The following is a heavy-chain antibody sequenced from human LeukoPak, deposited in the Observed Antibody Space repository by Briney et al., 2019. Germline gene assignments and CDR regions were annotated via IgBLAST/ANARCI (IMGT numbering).Heavy chain of an antibody. V-gene: IGHV4-59*01. D-gene: IGHD2-2*01. CDR3: ARLQLRHCSRTGCANEFDY. J-gene: IGHJ4*02. Sequence: SETLSLTCTVSGGSLSSYYWSWIRQPPGKGLEWIGYIYYSGSINYNPSLKSRVIISVDKSKNQFSLKLTSVTAADTAVYYCARLQLRHCSRTGCANEFDYWGQGTLVTVSS. CDR1: GGSLSSYY. CDR2: IYYSGSI.